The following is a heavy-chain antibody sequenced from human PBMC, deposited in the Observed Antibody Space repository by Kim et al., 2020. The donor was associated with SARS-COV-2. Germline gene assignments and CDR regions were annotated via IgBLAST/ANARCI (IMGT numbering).Heavy chain of an antibody. CDR3: ARDSTDYDILTGYWNADWFDP. V-gene: IGHV1-18*04. Sequence: ASVKVSCKASGYTFTSYGISWVRQAPGQGLEWMGWISAYNGNTNYAQKLQGRVTMTTDTSTSTAYMELRSLRSDDTAVYYCARDSTDYDILTGYWNADWFDPWGQGTLVTVSS. D-gene: IGHD3-9*01. J-gene: IGHJ5*02. CDR2: ISAYNGNT. CDR1: GYTFTSYG.